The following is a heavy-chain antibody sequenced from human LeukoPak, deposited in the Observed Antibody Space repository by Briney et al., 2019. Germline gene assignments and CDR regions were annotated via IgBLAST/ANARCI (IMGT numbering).Heavy chain of an antibody. CDR3: TTLIAVPGVDY. Sequence: GGSLRLSCAASGFIFSDAWMSWDRQAPGKGLKWVGRIKRKSDGGTIDYAAPVKGRFSISRDDSKNTLYLQMNSLKTEDTAIYYCTTLIAVPGVDYWGQGTLVTVSS. J-gene: IGHJ4*02. D-gene: IGHD6-19*01. CDR2: IKRKSDGGTI. V-gene: IGHV3-15*01. CDR1: GFIFSDAW.